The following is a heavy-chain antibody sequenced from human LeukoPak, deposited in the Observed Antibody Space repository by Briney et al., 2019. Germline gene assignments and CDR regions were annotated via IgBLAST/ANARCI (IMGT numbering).Heavy chain of an antibody. Sequence: SLSLTCAVYGGSFSGYYWSWIRQAPGKGLEWVSYISSSGSTIYYADSVKGRFTISRDNAKNSLYLQMNSLRAEDTAVYYCATGGYSSPPSAYYFDYWGQGTLVTVSS. J-gene: IGHJ4*02. CDR3: ATGGYSSPPSAYYFDY. CDR1: GGSFSGYY. D-gene: IGHD6-13*01. CDR2: ISSSGSTI. V-gene: IGHV3-11*04.